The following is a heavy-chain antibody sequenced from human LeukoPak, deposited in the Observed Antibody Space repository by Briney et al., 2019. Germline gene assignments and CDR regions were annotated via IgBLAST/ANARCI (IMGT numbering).Heavy chain of an antibody. Sequence: GGSLRLSCAASGFTFSDYAMSWVRQTPGKGLEWVSAISGGGDITYYADSVTGRFTISRDNSKDTLFLQMHSLRPGDTAVYYCVREDTPATANYWGQGTLVTISS. V-gene: IGHV3-23*01. J-gene: IGHJ4*02. CDR2: ISGGGDIT. CDR1: GFTFSDYA. D-gene: IGHD2-21*02. CDR3: VREDTPATANY.